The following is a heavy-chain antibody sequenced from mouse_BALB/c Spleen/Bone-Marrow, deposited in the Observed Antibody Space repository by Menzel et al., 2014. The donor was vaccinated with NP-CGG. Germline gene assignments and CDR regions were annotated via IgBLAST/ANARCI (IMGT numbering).Heavy chain of an antibody. D-gene: IGHD1-1*01. CDR3: ARFTTTVVVDAMDY. V-gene: IGHV5-15*02. Sequence: EVKVVESGGSLVQPGGSRKLSCAASGFTFSDYGMAWARQAPGKGPEWVAFISNLAYSIYYADTVTGRFTISRENAKNTLYLEMSSLRSEDTAMYYCARFTTTVVVDAMDYWGQGTSVTVSS. J-gene: IGHJ4*01. CDR2: ISNLAYSI. CDR1: GFTFSDYG.